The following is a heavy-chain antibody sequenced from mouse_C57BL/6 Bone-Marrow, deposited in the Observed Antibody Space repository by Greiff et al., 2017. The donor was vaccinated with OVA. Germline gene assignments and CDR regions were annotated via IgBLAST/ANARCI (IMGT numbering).Heavy chain of an antibody. CDR2: IWRGGST. V-gene: IGHV2-5*01. CDR1: GFSLTSYG. J-gene: IGHJ1*03. D-gene: IGHD2-4*01. CDR3: AKGGYDYDPWYFDV. Sequence: QVQLQQSGPGLVQPSQSLSITCTVSGFSLTSYGVHWVRQSPGKGLEWLGVIWRGGSTDYNAAFMSRLGITKDNSKSKVFFKMNSLQADDTAIYYCAKGGYDYDPWYFDVWGTGTTVTVSS.